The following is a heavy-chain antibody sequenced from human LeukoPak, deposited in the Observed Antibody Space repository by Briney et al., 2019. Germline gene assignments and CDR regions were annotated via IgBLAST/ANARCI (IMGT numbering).Heavy chain of an antibody. J-gene: IGHJ5*02. CDR1: GFTFSSYG. V-gene: IGHV3-33*01. D-gene: IGHD1-26*01. Sequence: PGGSLRLSCAASGFTFSSYGMHWVRQAPGKGLEGVAVIWYDGSNKYYADSVKGRFTISRDNSKNTLYLQMNSLRAEDTAVYYCARSSGKLPSGSSFVFAPWGQGTLVTVSS. CDR3: ARSSGKLPSGSSFVFAP. CDR2: IWYDGSNK.